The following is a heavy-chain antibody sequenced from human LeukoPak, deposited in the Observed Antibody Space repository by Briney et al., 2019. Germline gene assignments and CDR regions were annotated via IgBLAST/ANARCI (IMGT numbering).Heavy chain of an antibody. CDR2: IYYSGST. CDR3: ARHIGYNWNYEGAFDI. J-gene: IGHJ3*02. V-gene: IGHV4-30-4*08. D-gene: IGHD1-7*01. Sequence: PSETLSLTCTVSGGSISSGDYYWSWIRQPPGKGLEWIGYIYYSGSTYYNPSLKSRVTISVDTSKNPFSLKLSPVTAADTAVYYCARHIGYNWNYEGAFDIWGQGTMVTVSS. CDR1: GGSISSGDYY.